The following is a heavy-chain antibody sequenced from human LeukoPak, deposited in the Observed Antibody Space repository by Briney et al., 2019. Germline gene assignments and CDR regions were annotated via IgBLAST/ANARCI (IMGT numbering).Heavy chain of an antibody. V-gene: IGHV3-66*01. Sequence: GGSLRLSCAASGFTVSSNYLTWVRQAPGKGLERVSVIYSGGTTYYADSVKARFIISRDNSKNTLYLQMNSLRADDTAVYYCAGGGNSVLDYWGQGTLVTVSS. D-gene: IGHD4-23*01. CDR2: IYSGGTT. CDR3: AGGGNSVLDY. J-gene: IGHJ4*02. CDR1: GFTVSSNY.